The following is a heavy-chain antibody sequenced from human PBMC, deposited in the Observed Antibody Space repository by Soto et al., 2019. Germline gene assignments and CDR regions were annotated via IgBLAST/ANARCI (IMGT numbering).Heavy chain of an antibody. J-gene: IGHJ3*02. V-gene: IGHV3-7*01. CDR2: INPAGHVQ. Sequence: VQLVESGGGLVQPGESLRLSCTASGLTFSISWMTWFRQAPGGGLEWVSNINPAGHVQHYADPVKERFTISRDNAKNSLFLQMSGLRVEDTAVYYCATANTPYAFDMWGHGTMVTVSS. CDR3: ATANTPYAFDM. CDR1: GLTFSISW.